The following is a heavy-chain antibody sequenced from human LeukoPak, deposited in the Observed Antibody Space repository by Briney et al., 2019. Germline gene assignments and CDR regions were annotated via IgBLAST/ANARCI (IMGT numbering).Heavy chain of an antibody. CDR1: GYPFTSYG. D-gene: IGHD5-24*01. Sequence: ASVKVSCKASGYPFTSYGISWVRQAPGQGLEWMGWISAYNGNTDYAQKLQGRVTMTTDTSTSTAYMELRSLRSDDTAVYYCARDLDGYNYSDEYFQHWGQGTLVTVSS. J-gene: IGHJ1*01. CDR3: ARDLDGYNYSDEYFQH. V-gene: IGHV1-18*01. CDR2: ISAYNGNT.